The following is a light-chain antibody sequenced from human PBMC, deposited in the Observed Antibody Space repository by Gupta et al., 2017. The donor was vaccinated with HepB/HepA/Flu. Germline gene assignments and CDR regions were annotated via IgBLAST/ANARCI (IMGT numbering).Light chain of an antibody. J-gene: IGLJ3*02. CDR2: YMV. Sequence: QAVVTQEPSRTGSPGGTVNRTWGSRTGPVISGHYPYGFQQKPGQSPTTLIYYMVKKHPWTPARFSGSFLGNKAALTLTDAQPDDEADYYCMLSSGGTRPRVFGGGTKLTVL. CDR3: MLSSGGTRPRV. V-gene: IGLV7-46*01. CDR1: TGPVISGHY.